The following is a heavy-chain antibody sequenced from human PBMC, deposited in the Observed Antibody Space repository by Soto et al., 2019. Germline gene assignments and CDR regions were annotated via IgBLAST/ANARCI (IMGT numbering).Heavy chain of an antibody. CDR2: ISYDGSNK. CDR1: GFTFSRYG. V-gene: IGHV3-30*18. D-gene: IGHD3-10*01. Sequence: QPGGSLRLSCAASGFTFSRYGMHWVRQAPGKGLEWVAVISYDGSNKYYADSVKGRFTISRDNSKNTLYLQMNSLRAEDTAVYYCAKEFCLLWFGEFLFDFWGQGTLVTVSS. J-gene: IGHJ4*02. CDR3: AKEFCLLWFGEFLFDF.